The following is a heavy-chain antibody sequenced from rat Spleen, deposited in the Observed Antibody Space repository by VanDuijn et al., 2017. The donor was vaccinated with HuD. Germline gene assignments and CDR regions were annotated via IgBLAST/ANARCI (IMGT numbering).Heavy chain of an antibody. V-gene: IGHV2-19*01. CDR2: IWTGGGT. CDR1: GFSLTDYS. D-gene: IGHD1-4*01. J-gene: IGHJ2*01. CDR3: VRERVPGFAFYFDY. Sequence: VQLKESGPGLVQPSQTLSLTCTVSGFSLTDYSVHWVRQPPGKSLVWMGTIWTGGGTNYNSAVQSRLSISRDTSKSQVFLKMNSLQTEDTAIYFCVRERVPGFAFYFDYWGQGVMVTVSS.